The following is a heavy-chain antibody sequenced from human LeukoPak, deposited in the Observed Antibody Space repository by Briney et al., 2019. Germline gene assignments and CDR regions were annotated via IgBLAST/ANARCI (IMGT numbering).Heavy chain of an antibody. CDR2: ISYDGSNK. CDR3: ARDGVSRAVAGTLYYFDY. CDR1: GFTFSSYA. J-gene: IGHJ4*02. V-gene: IGHV3-30*04. D-gene: IGHD6-19*01. Sequence: PGRSLRLSCAASGFTFSSYAMHWVRQAPGKGLEWVAVISYDGSNKYYADSVKGRFTISRDNSKNTLYLQMNSLRAEDTAVYYCARDGVSRAVAGTLYYFDYWGQGTLVTVSS.